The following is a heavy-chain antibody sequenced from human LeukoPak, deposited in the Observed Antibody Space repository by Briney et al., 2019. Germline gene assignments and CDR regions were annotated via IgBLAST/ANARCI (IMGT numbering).Heavy chain of an antibody. Sequence: PGGSLRLSCAASGFMLSNYEMNWVRQAPGKGLEWVSYISNSGSTTYYAESVKGRFTISRDNAKNTLYLQMNSLRAEDTAVYYCARDRITEGDTVIDYWGQGTLVTVSS. CDR3: ARDRITEGDTVIDY. J-gene: IGHJ4*02. CDR1: GFMLSNYE. V-gene: IGHV3-48*03. CDR2: ISNSGSTT. D-gene: IGHD2-21*02.